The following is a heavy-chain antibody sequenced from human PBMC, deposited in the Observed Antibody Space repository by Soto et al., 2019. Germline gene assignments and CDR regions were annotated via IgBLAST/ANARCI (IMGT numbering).Heavy chain of an antibody. CDR2: INPNSGGT. V-gene: IGHV1-2*04. J-gene: IGHJ4*02. Sequence: QVQLVQSGAEVKKPGASVKVSCKASGYTFTGYYMHWVRQAPGQGLEWMGWINPNSGGTNYAQKFQGWVTMTRDTSLSTAYMELSRMSSDDTAVYYGARDRGGWCLGFGYWGQGTLVTVSS. CDR3: ARDRGGWCLGFGY. CDR1: GYTFTGYY. D-gene: IGHD3-16*01.